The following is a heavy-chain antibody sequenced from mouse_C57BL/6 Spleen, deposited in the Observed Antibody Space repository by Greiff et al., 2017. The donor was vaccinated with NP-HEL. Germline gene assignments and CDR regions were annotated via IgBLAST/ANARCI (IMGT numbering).Heavy chain of an antibody. D-gene: IGHD2-4*01. CDR3: AREQICDDYDGGWYFDV. Sequence: EVQLQQSGPELVKPGASVKISCKASGYSFTDYNMNWVKQSHGKSLEWIGVINPNYGTTSYNQKFKGKATLTGDQSSSTAYMQRNGLTSEDSAFYHCAREQICDDYDGGWYFDVWDKGTTVTVAS. J-gene: IGHJ1*03. V-gene: IGHV1-39*01. CDR2: INPNYGTT. CDR1: GYSFTDYN.